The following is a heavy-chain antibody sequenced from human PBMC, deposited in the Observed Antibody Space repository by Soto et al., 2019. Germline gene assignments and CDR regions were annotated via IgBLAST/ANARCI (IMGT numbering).Heavy chain of an antibody. CDR3: ATKRYRYMDV. CDR1: GFTFSSYS. Sequence: PGGSLRLSCAASGFTFSSYSMNWVRQAPGKGLEWVSYISSSSTIYYADSVKGRFTIYRDNAKNSLYLQMNSLRVEDTAVYYCATKRYRYMDVWGKGTTVTV. V-gene: IGHV3-48*01. D-gene: IGHD3-9*01. CDR2: ISSSSTI. J-gene: IGHJ6*03.